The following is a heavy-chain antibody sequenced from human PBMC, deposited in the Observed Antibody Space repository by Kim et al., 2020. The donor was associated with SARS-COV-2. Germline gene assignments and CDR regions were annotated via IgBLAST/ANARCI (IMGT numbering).Heavy chain of an antibody. J-gene: IGHJ6*02. CDR2: IYYSGST. V-gene: IGHV4-61*01. Sequence: SETLSLTCTVSGGSVSSGSYYWSWIRQPPGKGLEWIGYIYYSGSTNYNPSLKSRVTISVDTSKNQFSLKLSSVTAADTAVYYCARSSYYYDSSGLWGDYYYYGMDVWGQGTTVTVSS. CDR3: ARSSYYYDSSGLWGDYYYYGMDV. CDR1: GGSVSSGSYY. D-gene: IGHD3-22*01.